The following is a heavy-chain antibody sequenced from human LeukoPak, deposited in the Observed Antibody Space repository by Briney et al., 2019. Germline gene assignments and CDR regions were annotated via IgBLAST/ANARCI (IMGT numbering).Heavy chain of an antibody. V-gene: IGHV3-7*01. CDR3: ARTLRPGSYYGYYYGMDV. D-gene: IGHD3-10*01. CDR1: GFTFSNYW. J-gene: IGHJ6*02. CDR2: IKQDGSDK. Sequence: PGGCLRLSCAASGFTFSNYWMSWVRQAPGKGLEWVANIKQDGSDKYYVDSVKGRFAISRDNAKNSLSLQMNSLRAEDTAVYYCARTLRPGSYYGYYYGMDVWGQGTTVTVSS.